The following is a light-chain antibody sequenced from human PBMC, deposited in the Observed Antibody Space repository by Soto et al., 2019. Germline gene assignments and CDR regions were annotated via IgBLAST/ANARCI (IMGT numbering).Light chain of an antibody. J-gene: IGKJ1*01. CDR3: QQYGNSPWT. CDR1: QSVSSSF. V-gene: IGKV3-20*01. Sequence: EIVLTQSPGTLSLSPGERATLSCRASQSVSSSFLAWYQQKPGQAPRLLIYGASSRAAGIPDRFSGSGSGTDFTLTSSRQEPEDFAVYYCQQYGNSPWTFGKGTKVEIK. CDR2: GAS.